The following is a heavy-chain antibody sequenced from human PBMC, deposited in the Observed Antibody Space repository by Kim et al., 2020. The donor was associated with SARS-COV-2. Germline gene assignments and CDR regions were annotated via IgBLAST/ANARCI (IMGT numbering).Heavy chain of an antibody. CDR2: IIPIFGTA. J-gene: IGHJ4*02. CDR3: ARGGAYYYGSGSYSPFDY. Sequence: SVKVSCKASGGTFSSYAISWVRQAPGQGLEWMGGIIPIFGTANYAQKFQGRVTITADKSTSTAYMELSSLRSEDTAVYYCARGGAYYYGSGSYSPFDYWGQGTLVTVSS. D-gene: IGHD3-10*01. V-gene: IGHV1-69*06. CDR1: GGTFSSYA.